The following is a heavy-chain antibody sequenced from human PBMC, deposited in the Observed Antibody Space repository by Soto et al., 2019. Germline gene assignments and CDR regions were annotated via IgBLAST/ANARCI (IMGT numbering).Heavy chain of an antibody. V-gene: IGHV1-69*04. CDR2: IIPILGIA. J-gene: IGHJ4*02. Sequence: ASVKVSCKASGGTFSSYTISWVRQAPGQGLEWMGRIIPILGIANYAQKFQGRVTITADKSTSTAYMELSSVRSEDTAVYYCAREIVVVVAATGALYYFDYWGQGTLVTVSS. CDR1: GGTFSSYT. D-gene: IGHD2-15*01. CDR3: AREIVVVVAATGALYYFDY.